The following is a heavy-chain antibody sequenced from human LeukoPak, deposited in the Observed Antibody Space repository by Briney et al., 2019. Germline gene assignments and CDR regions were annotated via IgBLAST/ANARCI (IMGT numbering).Heavy chain of an antibody. CDR2: ISMSGGRT. J-gene: IGHJ4*02. V-gene: IGHV3-23*01. CDR3: AKDRDGGSTTTAKGFDY. Sequence: GGSLKLPCAASGFTFSSYAMSWVRQAPGKGLEWVSAISMSGGRTYYADSVKGRFTISRDNSKNTLYLQLNSLRAEDTAIYYCAKDRDGGSTTTAKGFDYWGQGTLVTVSS. CDR1: GFTFSSYA. D-gene: IGHD1-26*01.